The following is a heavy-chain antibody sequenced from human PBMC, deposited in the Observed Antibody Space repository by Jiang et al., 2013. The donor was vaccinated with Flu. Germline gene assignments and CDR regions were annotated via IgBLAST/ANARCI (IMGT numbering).Heavy chain of an antibody. J-gene: IGHJ4*02. V-gene: IGHV4-39*01. Sequence: PGLLKPSETLSLTCTVSGGSISSSSYYWGWIRQPPGKGLEWIGSIYYSGSTYYNPSLKSRVTISVDTSKNQFSLKLSSVTAADTAVYYCARRTDGLVVVAYFDYWGQGTLVTVSS. CDR2: IYYSGST. CDR3: ARRTDGLVVVAYFDY. CDR1: GGSISSSSYY. D-gene: IGHD2-15*01.